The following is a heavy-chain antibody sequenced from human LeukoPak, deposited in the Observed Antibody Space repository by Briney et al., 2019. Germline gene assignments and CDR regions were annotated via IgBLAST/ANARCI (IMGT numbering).Heavy chain of an antibody. CDR2: INPDSGGT. CDR3: ARGDSYGYTSGFDY. D-gene: IGHD5-18*01. V-gene: IGHV1-2*02. CDR1: VYTFTGYY. Sequence: GASVKVSCKASVYTFTGYYIHWLRQAPGQGLEWMGWINPDSGGTNFPQKFQGRVTMTRDTSISTAYMELSRLRSEDTAVYHCARGDSYGYTSGFDYWGQGTLVTVSS. J-gene: IGHJ4*02.